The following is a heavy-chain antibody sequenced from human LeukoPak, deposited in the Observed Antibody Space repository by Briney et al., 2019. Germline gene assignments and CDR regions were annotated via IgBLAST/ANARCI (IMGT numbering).Heavy chain of an antibody. CDR1: GFTFSSYA. J-gene: IGHJ4*02. V-gene: IGHV3-23*01. D-gene: IGHD4-17*01. Sequence: GGSLRLSCAASGFTFSSYAMSWVRQAPGKGLEWVSAISGSGGSTYYADSVKGRFTISRDNSKNTLYLQMNSLRAEDTAVYYCAKDPRTYGDYSGYFDYWGQGTLVTVSS. CDR3: AKDPRTYGDYSGYFDY. CDR2: ISGSGGST.